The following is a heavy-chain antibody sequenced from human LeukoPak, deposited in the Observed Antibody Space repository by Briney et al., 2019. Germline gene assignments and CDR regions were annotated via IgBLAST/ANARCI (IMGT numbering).Heavy chain of an antibody. CDR3: ARLVEFSAIFGFDP. CDR2: ISYIGNT. CDR1: GGSVSSGTYY. Sequence: SETLSLTCTISGGSVSSGTYYWSWIRQPPGKELEWIGYISYIGNTNYNPSLKSRVTISKDTSKNQFSLKLSSVTAADTAVYYCARLVEFSAIFGFDPWGQGTLVTVSS. V-gene: IGHV4-61*01. J-gene: IGHJ5*02. D-gene: IGHD3-3*01.